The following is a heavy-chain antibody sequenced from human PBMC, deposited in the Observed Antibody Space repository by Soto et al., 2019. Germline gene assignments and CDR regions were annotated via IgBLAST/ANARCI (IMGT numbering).Heavy chain of an antibody. CDR3: ASSNIAAAGFYYYGMDV. J-gene: IGHJ6*02. CDR2: IYYSGST. CDR1: GDSISSYY. V-gene: IGHV4-59*01. D-gene: IGHD6-13*01. Sequence: QVQLQESGPGLVKPSETLSLTCTVSGDSISSYYWSWIRQPPGKGLEWIRYIYYSGSTNYNPSLKCRVTISVDTSKNQFSLNLSSVTAADTAVYYCASSNIAAAGFYYYGMDVWGRGTTVTVSS.